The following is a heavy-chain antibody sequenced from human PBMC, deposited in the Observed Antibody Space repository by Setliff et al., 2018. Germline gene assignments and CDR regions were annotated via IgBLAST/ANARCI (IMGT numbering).Heavy chain of an antibody. CDR2: MSYGGHT. Sequence: KTSETLSLTCAVSGSSISANHYWGWVRPPPGKGLEWIGSMSYGGHTYYKPSLNSRATIFADTSKNSFSLKLTSVTAEDTALYFCMRHWDYCGGNCPHNSIDFWGQGALVTVSS. CDR3: MRHWDYCGGNCPHNSIDF. J-gene: IGHJ4*02. D-gene: IGHD2-21*02. CDR1: GSSISANHY. V-gene: IGHV4-39*01.